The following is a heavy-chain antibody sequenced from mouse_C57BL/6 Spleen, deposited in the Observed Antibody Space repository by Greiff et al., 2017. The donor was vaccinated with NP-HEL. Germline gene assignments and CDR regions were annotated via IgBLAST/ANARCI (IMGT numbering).Heavy chain of an antibody. CDR2: ISSGSSTI. Sequence: EVKLQESGGGLVKPGGSLKLSCAASGFTFSDYGMHWVRQAPEKGLEWVAYISSGSSTIYYADTVKGRFTISRDNAKNTLFLQMTSLRSEDTAMYYCARPSNPLHFDYWGQGTTLTVSS. CDR3: ARPSNPLHFDY. J-gene: IGHJ2*01. D-gene: IGHD4-1*01. CDR1: GFTFSDYG. V-gene: IGHV5-17*01.